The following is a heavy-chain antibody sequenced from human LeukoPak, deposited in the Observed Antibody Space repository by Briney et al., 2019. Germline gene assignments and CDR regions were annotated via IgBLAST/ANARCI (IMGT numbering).Heavy chain of an antibody. D-gene: IGHD6-19*01. J-gene: IGHJ4*02. CDR3: AKERAYSSGWYFMGFDF. V-gene: IGHV3-23*01. CDR1: GFTFSTYA. Sequence: PGGSLRLSCAASGFTFSTYAMSWVRQAPGKGLEWVSSISGSGGGTYYADSVKGRFTISRDNSKNTLYLQVNSLRAEDTAVYYCAKERAYSSGWYFMGFDFWGEGTLLTVSS. CDR2: ISGSGGGT.